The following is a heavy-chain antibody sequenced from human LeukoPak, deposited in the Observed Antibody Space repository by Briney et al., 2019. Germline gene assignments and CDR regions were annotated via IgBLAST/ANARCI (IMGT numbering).Heavy chain of an antibody. D-gene: IGHD5-12*01. CDR3: ARHDYSGYSPWWFDP. CDR1: GGSISSYY. V-gene: IGHV4-59*01. CDR2: IYYSGST. Sequence: SETLSLTCTVSGGSISSYYWSWIRQPPGKGLEWIGYIYYSGSTNYNPSLKSRVTISVDTSKNQFSLKLSSVTAADTAVYYCARHDYSGYSPWWFDPWGQGTLVTVSS. J-gene: IGHJ5*02.